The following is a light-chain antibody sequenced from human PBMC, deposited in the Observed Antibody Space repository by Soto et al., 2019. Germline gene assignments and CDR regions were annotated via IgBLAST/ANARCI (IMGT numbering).Light chain of an antibody. CDR2: CDD. CDR3: AAWDDSLNADYV. CDR1: SSNIGNNA. V-gene: IGLV1-36*01. Sequence: QAVLTQPPSVSEAPRQRVTISCSGSSSNIGNNAVNWYQQLPGKAPKLLIYCDDLLPSGVSDRFSGSKSGTSASLAISGLQSEDDADYYCAAWDDSLNADYVFGTGTKLTVL. J-gene: IGLJ1*01.